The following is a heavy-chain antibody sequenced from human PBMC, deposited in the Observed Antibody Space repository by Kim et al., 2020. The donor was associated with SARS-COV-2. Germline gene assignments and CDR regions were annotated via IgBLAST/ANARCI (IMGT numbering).Heavy chain of an antibody. J-gene: IGHJ4*02. CDR2: ISGSGGST. CDR1: GFTFSSYA. Sequence: GGSLRLSCAASGFTFSSYAMSWVRQAPGKGLEWVSTISGSGGSTYYADSVKGRFTISRDNSKNTLFLQMSSLRAEDTAVYYCAKAYCKSTICYPTDYWGQGTLVTVSS. CDR3: AKAYCKSTICYPTDY. D-gene: IGHD2-2*01. V-gene: IGHV3-23*01.